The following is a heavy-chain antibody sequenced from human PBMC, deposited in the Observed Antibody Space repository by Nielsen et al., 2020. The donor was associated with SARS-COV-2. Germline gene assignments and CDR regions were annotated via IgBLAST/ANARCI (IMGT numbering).Heavy chain of an antibody. CDR1: GYSFNTNW. CDR2: IYPGDSDT. V-gene: IGHV5-51*01. J-gene: IGHJ2*01. D-gene: IGHD1-26*01. Sequence: GGSLRLSCKGSGYSFNTNWIGWVRQMPGKGLEWMGMIYPGDSDTRYSPSFQGQVTISADKSISTAYLQWSSLKASDTAMYYCAKQRFSGTFDYYFDLWGRGTQVTVSS. CDR3: AKQRFSGTFDYYFDL.